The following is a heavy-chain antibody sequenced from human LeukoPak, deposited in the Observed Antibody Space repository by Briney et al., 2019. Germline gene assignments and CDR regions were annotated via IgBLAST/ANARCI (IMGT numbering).Heavy chain of an antibody. V-gene: IGHV4-34*01. CDR1: GGSFSNYY. J-gene: IGHJ5*02. Sequence: SETLSLTCVAYGGSFSNYYRSWIRQPPGKGLEWIGEINHSVSTNYNPSLKSGVTISVDTSKYQFSLKLCSAAAEDTAVYYCASLRGFDPWGQGTLVTVSS. CDR2: INHSVST. CDR3: ASLRGFDP.